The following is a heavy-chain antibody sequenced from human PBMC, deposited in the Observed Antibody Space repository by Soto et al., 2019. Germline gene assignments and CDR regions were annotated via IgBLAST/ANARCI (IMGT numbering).Heavy chain of an antibody. J-gene: IGHJ5*02. Sequence: PGGSLRLSCAASGFTFSSYGTHWVRQAPGKGLEWVAVRWYDGSNKYYADSVKGRFTISRDNSKNTLYLQMNSLRAEDTAVYYCARGSNFWSGPGDWFDPWGQGTLVTVSS. D-gene: IGHD3-3*01. CDR1: GFTFSSYG. CDR3: ARGSNFWSGPGDWFDP. V-gene: IGHV3-33*01. CDR2: RWYDGSNK.